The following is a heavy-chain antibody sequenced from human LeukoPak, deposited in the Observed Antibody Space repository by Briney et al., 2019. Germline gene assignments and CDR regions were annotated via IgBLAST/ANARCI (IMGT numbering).Heavy chain of an antibody. D-gene: IGHD3-22*01. CDR2: IITSIGTA. Sequence: SVKVSCKASGGTFSSDAISWGRQAAGQGLECRGGIITSIGTANYSQKFQGRVTITTDESTSTAYMELSSLRSEDTAVYYCARAKTNYYASSGVYAAAFDIWGQGTMVTVSS. V-gene: IGHV1-69*05. CDR3: ARAKTNYYASSGVYAAAFDI. CDR1: GGTFSSDA. J-gene: IGHJ3*02.